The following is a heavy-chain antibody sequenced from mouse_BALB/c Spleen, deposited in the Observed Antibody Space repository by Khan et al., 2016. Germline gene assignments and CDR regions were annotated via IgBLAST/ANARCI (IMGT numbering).Heavy chain of an antibody. D-gene: IGHD2-12*01. V-gene: IGHV5-4*02. CDR2: ISDGGSYT. Sequence: EVELVESGGGLVKPGGSLKLSCAASGFTFSDYYMYWVRQTPEKRLEWVATISDGGSYTYYPASVKGRSTISRDNDKNNPYLQMRSLTSEDTALYYCARDDSWFVYGGQGTLFTVSA. CDR3: ARDDSWFVY. J-gene: IGHJ3*01. CDR1: GFTFSDYY.